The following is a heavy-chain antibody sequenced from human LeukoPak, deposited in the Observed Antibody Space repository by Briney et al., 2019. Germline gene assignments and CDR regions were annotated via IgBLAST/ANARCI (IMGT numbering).Heavy chain of an antibody. CDR1: GFTVRSNY. D-gene: IGHD4-17*01. Sequence: GSLRLSCAASGFTVRSNYMSWVRQAPGKGLEWIGSIYHSGSTYYNPSLKSRVTISVDTSKNQFSLKLSSVTAADTAVYYCARGGGNYGDPYYFDYWGQGTLVTVSS. CDR2: IYHSGST. CDR3: ARGGGNYGDPYYFDY. J-gene: IGHJ4*02. V-gene: IGHV4-38-2*01.